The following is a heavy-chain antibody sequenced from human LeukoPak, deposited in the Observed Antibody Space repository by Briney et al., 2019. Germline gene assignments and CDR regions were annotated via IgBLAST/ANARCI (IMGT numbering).Heavy chain of an antibody. CDR2: IRTTAEGAKYA. J-gene: IGHJ4*02. V-gene: IGHV3-48*02. Sequence: GESLRLSCAASASTFRQYSMNWVSQAPGKGLALISNIRTTAEGAKYAYYADSVKGRVTISRDDGKNTLYLHMNSLRDDDTVFFQAEDGIRDAFDYWGQGILVTVSS. D-gene: IGHD5-24*01. CDR1: ASTFRQYS. CDR3: EDGIRDAFDY.